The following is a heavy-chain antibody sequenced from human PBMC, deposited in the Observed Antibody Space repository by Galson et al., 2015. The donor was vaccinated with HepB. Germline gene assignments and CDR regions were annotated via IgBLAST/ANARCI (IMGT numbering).Heavy chain of an antibody. D-gene: IGHD2-8*01. Sequence: SLRLSCAASGFTFSSYAMSWVRQAPGKGLEWVSAISGSGGSTYYADSVKGRFTISRDNSKNTLYLQMDSLRTEDTAVYYCARDPSRGSMGPKYFDSWGQGTLVTVSS. CDR2: ISGSGGST. CDR3: ARDPSRGSMGPKYFDS. CDR1: GFTFSSYA. V-gene: IGHV3-23*01. J-gene: IGHJ4*02.